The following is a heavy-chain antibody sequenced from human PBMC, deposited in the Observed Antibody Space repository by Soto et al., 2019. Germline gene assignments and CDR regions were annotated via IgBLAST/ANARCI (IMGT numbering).Heavy chain of an antibody. CDR1: GGSISSSNW. CDR2: IYHSGST. CDR3: ARDHRYCSSTSCYSGGYYYYGMDV. D-gene: IGHD2-2*01. Sequence: QVQLQESGPGLVKPSGTLSLTCAVSGGSISSSNWWSWVRQPPGKGLEWIGEIYHSGSTNYNPSLKSRITISVDKSKSQFSLKLSSVTAADTAVYYCARDHRYCSSTSCYSGGYYYYGMDVWGQGNTVTVSS. J-gene: IGHJ6*02. V-gene: IGHV4-4*02.